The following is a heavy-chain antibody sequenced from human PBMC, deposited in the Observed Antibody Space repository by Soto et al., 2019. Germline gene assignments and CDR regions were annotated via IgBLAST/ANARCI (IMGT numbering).Heavy chain of an antibody. CDR2: IYTSGST. J-gene: IGHJ4*02. Sequence: PSETLSLTCTVSGGSISSYYRSWIRQPAGKGLQWIGRIYTSGSTNYNPSLKSRVTMSVDTSKNQFSLKLSSVTAADTAVYYCARACSSTSCYNVFDSWGQGTLVTVS. D-gene: IGHD2-2*02. CDR1: GGSISSYY. CDR3: ARACSSTSCYNVFDS. V-gene: IGHV4-4*07.